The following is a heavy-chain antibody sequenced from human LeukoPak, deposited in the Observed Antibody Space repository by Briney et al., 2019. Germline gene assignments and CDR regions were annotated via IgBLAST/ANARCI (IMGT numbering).Heavy chain of an antibody. CDR2: IYHSVST. V-gene: IGHV4-4*02. Sequence: SETLSLTCAVSGASISSNNWWSWVRQPPGKGLEWIGEIYHSVSTNYTPSLKSRVTISVDKSKNQFSLKLSSVTAADTAVYYCASLEYCSSTSCYMGYYYYGMDVWGQGTTFNVSS. D-gene: IGHD2-2*02. CDR1: GASISSNNW. CDR3: ASLEYCSSTSCYMGYYYYGMDV. J-gene: IGHJ6*02.